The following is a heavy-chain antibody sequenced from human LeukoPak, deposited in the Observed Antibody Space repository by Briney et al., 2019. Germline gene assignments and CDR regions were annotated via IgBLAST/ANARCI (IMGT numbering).Heavy chain of an antibody. D-gene: IGHD3-10*01. J-gene: IGHJ4*03. Sequence: SETQTPTCGVSGGSISSTEWWSSVRQPPGKGLEWIGEIFHTGSTNYNPSLKSRVTISVDKSKTQFSLKLSSVTAADTAVHYCARDLRYSGSWYYYGIDYWGQGTPVTVSS. V-gene: IGHV4-4*02. CDR3: ARDLRYSGSWYYYGIDY. CDR1: GGSISSTEW. CDR2: IFHTGST.